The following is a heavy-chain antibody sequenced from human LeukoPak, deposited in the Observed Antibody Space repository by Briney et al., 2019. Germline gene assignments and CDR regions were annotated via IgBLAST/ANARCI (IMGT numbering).Heavy chain of an antibody. CDR2: ISCSGSST. J-gene: IGHJ6*04. Sequence: PGGSLRLSCAASGFTFSSYAMSWVRQAPGKGLEWVSAISCSGSSTYYADSVKGRFTISRDNSKNTLYLQMNSLRAEDTAVYYCERESRLLWFGESLPLYYYYGMDVWGEGTTVTVSS. CDR3: ERESRLLWFGESLPLYYYYGMDV. CDR1: GFTFSSYA. V-gene: IGHV3-23*01. D-gene: IGHD3-10*01.